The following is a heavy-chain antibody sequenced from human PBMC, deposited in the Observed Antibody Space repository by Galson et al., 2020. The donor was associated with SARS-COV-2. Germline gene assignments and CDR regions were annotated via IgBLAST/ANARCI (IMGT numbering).Heavy chain of an antibody. CDR3: AKGFEYSSSAFFDY. CDR2: ISWDGGST. D-gene: IGHD6-6*01. J-gene: IGHJ4*02. Sequence: GESLKISCAASGFTFDDYAMHWVRQAPGKGLEWVSLISWDGGSTYYADSVKGRFTISRDNSKNSLYLQMNSLRAEDTALYYCAKGFEYSSSAFFDYWGQGTLVTVSS. CDR1: GFTFDDYA. V-gene: IGHV3-43D*03.